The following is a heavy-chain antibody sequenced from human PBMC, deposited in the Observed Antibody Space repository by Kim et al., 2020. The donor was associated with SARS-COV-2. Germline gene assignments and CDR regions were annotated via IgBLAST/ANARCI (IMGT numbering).Heavy chain of an antibody. J-gene: IGHJ4*02. CDR3: ARSLPSLAADDY. D-gene: IGHD6-6*01. V-gene: IGHV3-7*01. Sequence: YYVDSVKGRLTISRDNAKSSLYLQRNSLRAEDTALYYCARSLPSLAADDYWGQGTLVTVSS.